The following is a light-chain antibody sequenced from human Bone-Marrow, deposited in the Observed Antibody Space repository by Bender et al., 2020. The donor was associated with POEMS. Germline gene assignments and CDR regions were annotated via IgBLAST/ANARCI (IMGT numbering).Light chain of an antibody. CDR3: QAWDTSSVV. CDR1: ALTKQY. J-gene: IGLJ2*01. V-gene: IGLV3-25*01. Sequence: AARITCSGDALTKQYGYWYQQKPGQAPALVVYRDSERPSGIPERFPGFSSGTKVTLTISGTQALDEADYYCQAWDTSSVVYGGGSELIVL. CDR2: RDS.